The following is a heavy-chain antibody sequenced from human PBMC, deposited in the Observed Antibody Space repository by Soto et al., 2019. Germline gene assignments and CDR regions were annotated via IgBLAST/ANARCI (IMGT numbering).Heavy chain of an antibody. J-gene: IGHJ3*02. V-gene: IGHV1-18*01. Sequence: GASVKVSCKASDYTFTSYGISRVRHAPGQGLEWMGWISAYNGNTNYAQKLQGRVTMTTDTSTSTAYMELRSLRSDDTAVYYCAREDPYVVAFDIWGQGTMVTVSS. D-gene: IGHD2-15*01. CDR1: DYTFTSYG. CDR3: AREDPYVVAFDI. CDR2: ISAYNGNT.